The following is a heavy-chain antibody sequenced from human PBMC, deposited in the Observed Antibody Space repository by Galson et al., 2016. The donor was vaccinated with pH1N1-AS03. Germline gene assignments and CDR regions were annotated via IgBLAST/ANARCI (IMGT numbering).Heavy chain of an antibody. CDR2: VFYTGAT. CDR3: AREGYGSGSYYPYYFDY. Sequence: ETLSLTCTVSGASVNTKNYYWTWIRQSPEKGLEWIGYVFYTGATNYNPSLQSRLTVSIDKSKNQFPLNLSSVTAADTAVYFCAREGYGSGSYYPYYFDYWGQGALVTVSS. J-gene: IGHJ4*02. CDR1: GASVNTKNYY. V-gene: IGHV4-61*01. D-gene: IGHD3-10*01.